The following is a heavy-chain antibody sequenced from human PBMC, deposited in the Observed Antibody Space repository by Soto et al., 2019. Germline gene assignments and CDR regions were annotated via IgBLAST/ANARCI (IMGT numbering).Heavy chain of an antibody. V-gene: IGHV1-69*13. J-gene: IGHJ6*02. D-gene: IGHD5-12*01. Sequence: SSVKVPCKTSGVTFRSYAINWVRQAPVQGLEWRGGMIPIFRTANYAQKFQGRVTITADESTSTAYMELSSRRSEDTAVYYCATALAPGNYYSGKDVWAQGTPVQVSS. CDR2: MIPIFRTA. CDR1: GVTFRSYA. CDR3: ATALAPGNYYSGKDV.